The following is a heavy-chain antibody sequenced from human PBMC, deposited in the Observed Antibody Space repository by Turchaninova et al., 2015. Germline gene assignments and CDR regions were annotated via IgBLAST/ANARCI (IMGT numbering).Heavy chain of an antibody. D-gene: IGHD3-16*01. J-gene: IGHJ5*02. V-gene: IGHV1-18*01. CDR3: AREFEVNWFDP. CDR1: GYSFTTYY. Sequence: QVRLVQSGAEVKKPGASVKVSCKASGYSFTTYYIPWVRQAPGQGLEWMGWIRAYNGDTAYAQNLQGRITMTTDTSTNTAYMELRGLRSDDTAVYYCAREFEVNWFDPWGQGTLVTVSS. CDR2: IRAYNGDT.